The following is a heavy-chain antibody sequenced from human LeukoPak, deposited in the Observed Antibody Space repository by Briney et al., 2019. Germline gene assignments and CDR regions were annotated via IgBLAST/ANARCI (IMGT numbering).Heavy chain of an antibody. CDR3: ARSHTGVRGVIIIPGY. D-gene: IGHD3-10*01. Sequence: GASVKVSCKASGYTFTSYYMHWVRQAPGQGLEWMGIINPSGGSTSYAQKFQGRVTMTRDTSTSTVYMELSSLRSEDTAVYYCARSHTGVRGVIIIPGYWGQGTLVTVTS. J-gene: IGHJ4*02. CDR2: INPSGGST. CDR1: GYTFTSYY. V-gene: IGHV1-46*01.